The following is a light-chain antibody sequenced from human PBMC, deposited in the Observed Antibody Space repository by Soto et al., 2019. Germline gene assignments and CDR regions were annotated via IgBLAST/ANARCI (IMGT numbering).Light chain of an antibody. V-gene: IGLV2-14*01. J-gene: IGLJ1*01. Sequence: QCVLTQPASVYGSPGQSITISCTGTSSDIGGYNSVSWYQQHPGRAPRLIIYEVTNRPSGVSNRFSASKSGNTASLTISGLQAEDEADYYCTSYTPIVTLGSVFGTGTKVTVL. CDR2: EVT. CDR1: SSDIGGYNS. CDR3: TSYTPIVTLGSV.